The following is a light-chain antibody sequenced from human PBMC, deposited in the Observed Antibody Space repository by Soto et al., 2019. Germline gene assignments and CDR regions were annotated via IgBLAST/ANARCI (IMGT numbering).Light chain of an antibody. CDR2: GAS. V-gene: IGKV3-20*01. CDR1: QSVSNN. Sequence: EIVLTQSPGTLSLSPGERATLSCRASQSVSNNLAWIQQKPGQTPRLLMYGASSRATGIPDRFSGSGSGTRFTLTISRLEPADFAVYYCQQYGGSPFTFGPGTKVEI. J-gene: IGKJ3*01. CDR3: QQYGGSPFT.